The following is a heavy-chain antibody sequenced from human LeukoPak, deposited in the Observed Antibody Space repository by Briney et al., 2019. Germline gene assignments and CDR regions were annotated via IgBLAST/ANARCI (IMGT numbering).Heavy chain of an antibody. J-gene: IGHJ4*02. CDR2: IYSGGGT. D-gene: IGHD4-17*01. Sequence: SETLSLTCTVSGGSLTSGSYYWAWIRQPPGKGLEWIGSIYSGGGTFYHPSLRTRVTISVDTSQKQFSLTLPSVTAADTAVYYCARRNYGGTLEYWGQGTLVTVSS. CDR3: ARRNYGGTLEY. CDR1: GGSLTSGSYY. V-gene: IGHV4-39*01.